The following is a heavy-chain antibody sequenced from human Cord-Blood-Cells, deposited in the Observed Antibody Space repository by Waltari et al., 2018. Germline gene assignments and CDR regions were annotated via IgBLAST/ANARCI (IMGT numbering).Heavy chain of an antibody. D-gene: IGHD3-3*01. CDR1: GGSFSGYY. CDR3: ARGPPYLWSGYYDY. Sequence: QVQLQQWGAGLLKPSATLSPTCAVYGGSFSGYYCSWLCQPPGKGLAWIGEINHSGSTNYNPSLKGRVTISVDTSKNQFSLKLSSVTAADTAVYYCARGPPYLWSGYYDYWGQGTLVTVSS. CDR2: INHSGST. V-gene: IGHV4-34*01. J-gene: IGHJ4*02.